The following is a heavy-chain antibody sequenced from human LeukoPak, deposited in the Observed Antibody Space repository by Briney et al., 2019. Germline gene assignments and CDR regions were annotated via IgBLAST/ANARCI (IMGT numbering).Heavy chain of an antibody. CDR2: IKQDGSEK. CDR1: GFTFSSYW. Sequence: GGSLRLSCAASGFTFSSYWMRWVRQAPGKGLEWVANIKQDGSEKYYVDSVKGRFTISRDNAKNSLYLQMNSLRAEDTAVYYCARDKNMYSSSWNNWFDPWGQGTLVTVSS. J-gene: IGHJ5*02. V-gene: IGHV3-7*01. D-gene: IGHD6-13*01. CDR3: ARDKNMYSSSWNNWFDP.